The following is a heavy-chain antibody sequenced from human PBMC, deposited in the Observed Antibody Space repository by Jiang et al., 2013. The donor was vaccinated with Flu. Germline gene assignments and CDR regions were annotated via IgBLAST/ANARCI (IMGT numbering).Heavy chain of an antibody. CDR3: ARGTYSGSYSDY. D-gene: IGHD1-26*01. Sequence: GLVQPGGSLKLSCAASGFTFSNYAMHWVRQAPGKGLESVSAISSNGGSTYYANSVRGRFTISRDNSKNTLYLQMGSLRAEDMAVYYCARGTYSGSYSDYWGQGALVTVSS. CDR2: ISSNGGST. V-gene: IGHV3-64*01. J-gene: IGHJ4*02. CDR1: GFTFSNYA.